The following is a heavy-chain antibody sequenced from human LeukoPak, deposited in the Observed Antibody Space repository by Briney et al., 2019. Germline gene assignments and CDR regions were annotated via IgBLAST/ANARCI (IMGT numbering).Heavy chain of an antibody. CDR3: ARERGVYYDSSGYFDY. Sequence: SVKVSCKASGGTFSSYTISWVRQAPGQGLEWMGRIFPILGIANYAQKFQGRVTITADKSTSTAYMELSSLRSEDTAVYYCARERGVYYDSSGYFDYWGQGTLVTVSS. V-gene: IGHV1-69*04. CDR2: IFPILGIA. J-gene: IGHJ4*02. D-gene: IGHD3-22*01. CDR1: GGTFSSYT.